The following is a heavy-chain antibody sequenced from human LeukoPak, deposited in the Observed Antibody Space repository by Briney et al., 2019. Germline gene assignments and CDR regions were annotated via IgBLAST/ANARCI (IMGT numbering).Heavy chain of an antibody. D-gene: IGHD5-18*01. J-gene: IGHJ4*02. CDR3: ARGYGYSYLFDY. CDR2: IYYSGST. CDR1: GGSISSGGYY. Sequence: PPETLSLTCTVSGGSISSGGYYWSWIRQHPGKGLEWIGYIYYSGSTYYNPSLKSRVTISVDTSKNQFSLKLSSVTAADTAVYYCARGYGYSYLFDYWGQGTLVTVSS. V-gene: IGHV4-31*03.